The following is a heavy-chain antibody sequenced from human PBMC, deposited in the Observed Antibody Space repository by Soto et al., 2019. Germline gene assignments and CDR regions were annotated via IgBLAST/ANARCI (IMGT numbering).Heavy chain of an antibody. CDR2: VYPSDSDV. CDR3: ARIIADWYFDL. V-gene: IGHV5-51*01. Sequence: PGESLKISCKGSGHSFALYWIGWVRQMPGKDLEWMGIVYPSDSDVRYSPSFQGQVTMSADKSISTVYLQWNSLKASDTAMYYCARIIADWYFDLWGRGTLVTVSS. CDR1: GHSFALYW. D-gene: IGHD3-16*02. J-gene: IGHJ2*01.